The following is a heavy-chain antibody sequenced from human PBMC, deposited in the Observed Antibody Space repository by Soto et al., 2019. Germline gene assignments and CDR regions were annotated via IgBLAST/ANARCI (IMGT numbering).Heavy chain of an antibody. D-gene: IGHD3-3*01. CDR3: ARDQMEYYDFWSGYYRNYCYYGMDV. CDR2: ISYDGSNK. J-gene: IGHJ6*02. CDR1: GFTFSSYA. Sequence: GGSLRLSCAASGFTFSSYAMHWVRQAPGKGLEWVAVISYDGSNKYYADSVKGRFTISRDNSKNTLYLQMNSLRAEDTAVYYCARDQMEYYDFWSGYYRNYCYYGMDVWGQGTTVTVSS. V-gene: IGHV3-30-3*01.